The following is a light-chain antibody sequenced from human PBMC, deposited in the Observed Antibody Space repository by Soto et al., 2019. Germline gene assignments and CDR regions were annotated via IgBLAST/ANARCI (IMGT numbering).Light chain of an antibody. Sequence: QSVLAQPASVSGSPGQSITISCTGTRSDVGLYNYVSWYQQHPGKAPRLMIYDVSNRPSGVSNRFSGSKSANTASLTISGLQAEDEADYYCCSYAGSITHHGFGTGTKVTVL. CDR3: CSYAGSITHHG. CDR1: RSDVGLYNY. J-gene: IGLJ1*01. CDR2: DVS. V-gene: IGLV2-14*01.